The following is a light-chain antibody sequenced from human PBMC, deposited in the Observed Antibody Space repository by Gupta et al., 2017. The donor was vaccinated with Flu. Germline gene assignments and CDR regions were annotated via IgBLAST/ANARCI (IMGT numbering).Light chain of an antibody. CDR3: QSADSSGTYPVV. J-gene: IGLJ2*01. CDR2: KDS. V-gene: IGLV3-25*02. CDR1: ALPKQY. Sequence: SYALTQTPSVSVSPGQTARITCSGDALPKQYAYWYQQKPGQAPVLVIYKDSERPSGIPERFSGSSSGTTVTLTISGVQAEDEADYYCQSADSSGTYPVVFGGGTKLTVL.